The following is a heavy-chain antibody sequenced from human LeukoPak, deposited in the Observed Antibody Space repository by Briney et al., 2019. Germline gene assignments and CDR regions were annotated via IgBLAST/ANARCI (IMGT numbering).Heavy chain of an antibody. Sequence: GGSLRLSCAASGFTVSSNYMSWVRQAPGKGLEWVSVIYSGGSTYYADSVKGRFTISRDNSKNTLYLQMNSLSAEDAAVYYCAKEDYGDYYFDYWGQGTLVIVSS. V-gene: IGHV3-53*05. J-gene: IGHJ4*02. CDR2: IYSGGST. D-gene: IGHD4-17*01. CDR1: GFTVSSNY. CDR3: AKEDYGDYYFDY.